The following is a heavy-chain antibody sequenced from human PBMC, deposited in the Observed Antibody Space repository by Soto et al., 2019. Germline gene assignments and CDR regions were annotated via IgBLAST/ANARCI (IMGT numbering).Heavy chain of an antibody. CDR3: ARDGAEVWYSAPEDAFDI. J-gene: IGHJ3*02. D-gene: IGHD6-13*01. Sequence: PGGSLRLSCVVSGVTVCSNYRSRVRQAPEKGLEWVSVIYSGGSTNYADFVKGRFIISRDNSKNTLYLQMNSLGVEDTAVYYCARDGAEVWYSAPEDAFDIWGQGTTVTVSS. V-gene: IGHV3-66*01. CDR1: GVTVCSNY. CDR2: IYSGGST.